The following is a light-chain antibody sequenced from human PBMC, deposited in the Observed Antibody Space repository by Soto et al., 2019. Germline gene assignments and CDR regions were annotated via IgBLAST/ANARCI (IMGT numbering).Light chain of an antibody. CDR1: QDISDY. J-gene: IGKJ1*01. V-gene: IGKV1-9*01. CDR2: EAS. CDR3: LQLDSYPRT. Sequence: IQLTQSPSFLSASVGDSVTITCRASQDISDYLAWYQQKPGKAPNLLIYEASTLQSGVPSRFSGSGSGTEFTLSVSSLQPEDFATYYCLQLDSYPRTFGQGTKVDIK.